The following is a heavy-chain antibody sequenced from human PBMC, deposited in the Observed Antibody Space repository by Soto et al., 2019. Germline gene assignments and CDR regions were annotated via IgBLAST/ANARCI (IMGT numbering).Heavy chain of an antibody. D-gene: IGHD4-17*01. J-gene: IGHJ4*02. V-gene: IGHV4-61*01. CDR3: ARTTAATDTLRSRYYFDY. CDR1: GGSFSDKTYY. Sequence: KPXATLSLTCSVSGGSFSDKTYYGSWIRQPPGKGLEWIGYVYYSGTTNYNPSLKSRVSISVDTPQNQFSLRLNSVTAADTALYYCARTTAATDTLRSRYYFDYCGQRTLVTVSS. CDR2: VYYSGTT.